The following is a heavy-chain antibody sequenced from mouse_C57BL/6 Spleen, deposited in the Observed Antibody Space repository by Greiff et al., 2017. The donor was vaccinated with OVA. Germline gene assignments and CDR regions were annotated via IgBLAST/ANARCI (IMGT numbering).Heavy chain of an antibody. V-gene: IGHV3-6*01. J-gene: IGHJ3*01. D-gene: IGHD2-4*01. Sequence: VQLQQSGPGLVKPSQSLSLTCSVTGYSITSGYYWNWIRQFPGNKLEWMGYISYDGSNNYNPSLKNRISITRDTSKNQFFLKLNSVTTEDTATYYCARDEGLRSWFAYWGQGTLVTVSA. CDR1: GYSITSGYY. CDR3: ARDEGLRSWFAY. CDR2: ISYDGSN.